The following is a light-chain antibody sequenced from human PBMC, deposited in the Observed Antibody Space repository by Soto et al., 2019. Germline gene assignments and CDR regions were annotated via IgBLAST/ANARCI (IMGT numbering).Light chain of an antibody. CDR3: QQYTSSFRT. CDR2: GAS. CDR1: QSVSSSY. Sequence: EIVLTQSPGTLSLSPGERATLSCRASQSVSSSYLAWYQQKPGQAPRLLIYGASSRATGIPDRFSGSGSGTHFTLTIRRLEPEDFAVYYCQQYTSSFRTFGQGTKVEIK. J-gene: IGKJ1*01. V-gene: IGKV3-20*01.